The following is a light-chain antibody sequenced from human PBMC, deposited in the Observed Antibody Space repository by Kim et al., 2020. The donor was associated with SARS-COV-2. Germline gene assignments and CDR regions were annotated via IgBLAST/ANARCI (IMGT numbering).Light chain of an antibody. CDR3: QQYNNWPPAT. CDR2: DAS. J-gene: IGKJ2*01. CDR1: ESVSTK. V-gene: IGKV3-15*01. Sequence: VSPGEGAPLSCRASESVSTKVAWYQQKPGQAPRLLIYDASMRATGIPARFSGSGSRTEFTLTISSLQSEDFAVYFCQQYNNWPPATFGQGTRLEIK.